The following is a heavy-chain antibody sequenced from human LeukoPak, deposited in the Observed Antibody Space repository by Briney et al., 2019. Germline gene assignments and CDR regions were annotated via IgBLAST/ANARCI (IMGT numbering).Heavy chain of an antibody. CDR2: IYHSGST. V-gene: IGHV4-30-2*01. J-gene: IGHJ4*02. CDR3: ARVSYNNFDY. D-gene: IGHD1-26*01. CDR1: GGSINSGGYS. Sequence: SETLSLTCAVSGGSINSGGYSWSWIRQPPGKGLEWIGYIYHSGSTNYNPSLRSRVTISMDGSKNQFSLNLRSVTAADTAVYYCARVSYNNFDYWGRGTLVTVSS.